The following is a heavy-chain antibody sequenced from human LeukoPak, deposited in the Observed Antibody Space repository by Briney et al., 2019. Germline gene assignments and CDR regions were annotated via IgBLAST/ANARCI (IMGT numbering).Heavy chain of an antibody. CDR1: GFTFSNAW. V-gene: IGHV3-73*01. J-gene: IGHJ6*03. CDR2: IRSKANSYAT. CDR3: TRRQWLVHYYYYYYMDV. Sequence: PGGSLRLSCAASGFTFSNAWMSWVRQAPGKGLEWVGRIRSKANSYATAYAASVKGRFTISRDDSKNTAYLQMNSLKTEDTAVYYCTRRQWLVHYYYYYYMDVWGKGTTVTVSS. D-gene: IGHD6-19*01.